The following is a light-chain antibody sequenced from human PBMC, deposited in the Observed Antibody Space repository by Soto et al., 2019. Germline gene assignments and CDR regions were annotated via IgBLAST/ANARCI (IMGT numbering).Light chain of an antibody. Sequence: DVVMTQSPLSLPVTPGEPASISCRSSQSLLHSNGYNYLDWYLQKPGQTPQLLIYLAAHPPSGVPDRFGVCGKGTDFTLKISSVEAEDIGVYYRAHAILPPSLTFGGGTRLQIK. J-gene: IGKJ5*01. CDR1: QSLLHSNGYNY. V-gene: IGKV2-28*01. CDR2: LAA. CDR3: AHAILPPSLT.